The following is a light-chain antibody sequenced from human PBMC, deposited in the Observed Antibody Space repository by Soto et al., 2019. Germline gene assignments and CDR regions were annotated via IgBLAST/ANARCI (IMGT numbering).Light chain of an antibody. CDR3: ETWDTYTRV. CDR2: LEGSGID. V-gene: IGLV4-60*03. J-gene: IGLJ3*02. Sequence: QPVLTQPPSASASLGASVTLTCTVTGGHINYAIAWHQQYPGKGPRYLMKLEGSGIDQKGSGVPDRFSGSSSGADRYLTISNLQSDDEADYYCETWDTYTRVFGGGTKLTVL. CDR1: GGHINYA.